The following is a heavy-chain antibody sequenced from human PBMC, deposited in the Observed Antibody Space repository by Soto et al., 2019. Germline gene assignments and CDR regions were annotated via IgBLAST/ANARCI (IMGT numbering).Heavy chain of an antibody. CDR1: GFSLSNARMG. CDR2: IFSNYEK. CDR3: ARIPSSTESFDY. V-gene: IGHV2-26*01. Sequence: QVTLKESGPVLMKPTETLTLTCTVSGFSLSNARMGVSWIRQPPGKALEWLAHIFSNYEKSYSTSLKSRLTISKDTSNSQVVLTMTNMNPVDTATYYCARIPSSTESFDYWGQGTLVTVSS. J-gene: IGHJ4*02. D-gene: IGHD6-13*01.